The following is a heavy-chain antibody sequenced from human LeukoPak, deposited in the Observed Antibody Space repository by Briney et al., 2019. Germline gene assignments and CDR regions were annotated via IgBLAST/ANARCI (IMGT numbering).Heavy chain of an antibody. V-gene: IGHV3-23*01. CDR3: VIWGDYDVLTGYYVPDY. Sequence: GGSLRLSCVASGFTFSNYAISWVRQAPGKGLEWVSAITGSGTSTYYADSLKGRFTISGDNSKNTVFLQMNSLRHEDTAIYYCVIWGDYDVLTGYYVPDYWGQGTLVTVSS. CDR1: GFTFSNYA. CDR2: ITGSGTST. J-gene: IGHJ4*02. D-gene: IGHD3-9*01.